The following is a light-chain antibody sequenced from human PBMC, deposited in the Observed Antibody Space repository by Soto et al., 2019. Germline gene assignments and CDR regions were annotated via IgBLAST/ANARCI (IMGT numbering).Light chain of an antibody. CDR2: GAS. Sequence: EIVLTQSPGTLSLSPGERATLSCRASQSVSRNYLAWYQQKPGQAPRLLIYGASNRATGIPDRFSGSGSGTDFTLTISRLEPEDFAVYYCHKYGSAPYTFGQGTKLEIK. CDR1: QSVSRNY. V-gene: IGKV3-20*01. J-gene: IGKJ2*01. CDR3: HKYGSAPYT.